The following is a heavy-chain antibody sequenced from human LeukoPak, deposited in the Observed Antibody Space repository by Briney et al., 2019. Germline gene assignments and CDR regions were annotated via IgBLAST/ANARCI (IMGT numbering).Heavy chain of an antibody. V-gene: IGHV4-34*01. J-gene: IGHJ4*02. D-gene: IGHD2/OR15-2a*01. Sequence: ASETLSLTCAVYGGSFSGYYWSWIRQPPGKGLEWIGEINHSGSTNYNPSLKSRVTISVDTSKNQFSLKLSSVTAPGTAVYYCARVSMPSSGGDFDYWGQGTLVTVSS. CDR2: INHSGST. CDR1: GGSFSGYY. CDR3: ARVSMPSSGGDFDY.